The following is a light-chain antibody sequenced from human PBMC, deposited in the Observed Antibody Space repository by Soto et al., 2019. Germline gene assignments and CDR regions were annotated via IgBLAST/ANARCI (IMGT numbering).Light chain of an antibody. V-gene: IGLV2-8*01. J-gene: IGLJ3*02. CDR3: KSYAGRNTWV. CDR1: SSDVGGYNY. CDR2: EVI. Sequence: QSALTQPPSASGSPGQSVTISCTGTSSDVGGYNYVSWYQQHPGKAPKLIIYEVINRPSGVPDRFSGSKSDNTASLTVSGLRAEDEADYYCKSYAGRNTWVFGGVTKLTVL.